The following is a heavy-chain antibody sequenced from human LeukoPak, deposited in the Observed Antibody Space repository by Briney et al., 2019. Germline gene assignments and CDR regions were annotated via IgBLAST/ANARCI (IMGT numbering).Heavy chain of an antibody. V-gene: IGHV3-23*01. CDR3: AKGPINYDSSGYYSAYYYYGMDV. Sequence: GGSLRLSCAASGFTFSSYAMSWVRQAPGKGLEWVSAISGSGGSTYYADSVKGRFTISRDNSKNTLYLQMNSLRAGDTAVYYCAKGPINYDSSGYYSAYYYYGMDVWGQGTTVTVSS. J-gene: IGHJ6*02. D-gene: IGHD3-22*01. CDR1: GFTFSSYA. CDR2: ISGSGGST.